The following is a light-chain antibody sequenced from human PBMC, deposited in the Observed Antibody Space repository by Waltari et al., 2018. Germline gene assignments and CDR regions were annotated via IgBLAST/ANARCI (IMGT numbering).Light chain of an antibody. V-gene: IGKV1-39*01. CDR3: QQSYSNPRT. Sequence: IHLTPSPSSLSASVVYSVPITCRARQCISRYLNWYQQKPGKAPKLLIYAASSLQSGGPSRFSGSGSGTDFTLTISSLQPEDLATYDCQQSYSNPRTFGQGTKLEIK. CDR2: AAS. J-gene: IGKJ2*02. CDR1: QCISRY.